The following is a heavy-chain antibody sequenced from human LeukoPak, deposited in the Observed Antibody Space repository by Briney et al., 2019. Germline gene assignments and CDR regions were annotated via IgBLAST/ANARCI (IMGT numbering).Heavy chain of an antibody. Sequence: ASVKVSCKVSGYSLTEFCIHWVRQAPGKGLEWMGGSNPEDGEMIYAQRFQGRAIMTEDTSTETAYMELSSLRFEDTAVYYCTTPYIFTGSFDYWGQGSLVTVSS. V-gene: IGHV1-24*01. D-gene: IGHD1-14*01. CDR3: TTPYIFTGSFDY. CDR1: GYSLTEFC. CDR2: SNPEDGEM. J-gene: IGHJ4*02.